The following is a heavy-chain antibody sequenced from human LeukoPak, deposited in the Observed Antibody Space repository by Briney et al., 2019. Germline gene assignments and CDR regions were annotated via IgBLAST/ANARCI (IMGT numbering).Heavy chain of an antibody. Sequence: SETLSLTCTVSGGSISSSSYYWGWIRQPPGKGLEWIGSIYYSGSTYYNPSLKSRVTISVDTSKNQFSLKLSSVTAADTAVYYCARGNYDSSGSNDAFDIWGQGTMVTVSS. CDR1: GGSISSSSYY. CDR2: IYYSGST. D-gene: IGHD3-22*01. CDR3: ARGNYDSSGSNDAFDI. J-gene: IGHJ3*02. V-gene: IGHV4-39*07.